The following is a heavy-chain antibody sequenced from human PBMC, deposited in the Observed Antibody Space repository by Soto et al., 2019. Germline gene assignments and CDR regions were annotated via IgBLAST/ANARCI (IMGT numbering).Heavy chain of an antibody. J-gene: IGHJ3*02. Sequence: GGSLRLSCAVSGFTFDDYAMHWVRQAPGKGLEWVSGISWNSGSIGYADSVKGRFTISRDNAKNSLYLQMNSLRAEDTALYYCAKARDPEYAFDIWGQGTMVTVSS. CDR3: AKARDPEYAFDI. CDR1: GFTFDDYA. CDR2: ISWNSGSI. V-gene: IGHV3-9*01.